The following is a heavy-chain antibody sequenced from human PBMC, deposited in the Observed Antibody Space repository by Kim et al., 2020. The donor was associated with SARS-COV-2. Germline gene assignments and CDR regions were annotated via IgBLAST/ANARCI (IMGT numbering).Heavy chain of an antibody. V-gene: IGHV3-48*03. CDR3: ARTRGYSGYGGAGFDY. CDR2: ISSSGSTI. J-gene: IGHJ4*02. D-gene: IGHD5-12*01. CDR1: GFTFSSYE. Sequence: GGSLRLSCAASGFTFSSYEMNWVRQAPGKGLEWVSYISSSGSTIYYADSVKGRFTISRDNAKNSLYLQMNSLRAEDTAVYYCARTRGYSGYGGAGFDYWGQGTLVTVSS.